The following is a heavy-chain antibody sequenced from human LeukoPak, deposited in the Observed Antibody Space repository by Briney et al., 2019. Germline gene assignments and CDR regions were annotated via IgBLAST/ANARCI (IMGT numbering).Heavy chain of an antibody. V-gene: IGHV3-74*01. CDR3: ARRDVFDI. CDR2: INYDGTTT. CDR1: GFTFSNYW. J-gene: IGHJ3*02. Sequence: GGSLRLSCSASGFTFSNYWMHWVRQAPGKGLVWVSRINYDGTTTGYADSVKGRFTISRDNAKNTLYLQMNSLRAEDTAVYYCARRDVFDIWGQGTMVTVSS.